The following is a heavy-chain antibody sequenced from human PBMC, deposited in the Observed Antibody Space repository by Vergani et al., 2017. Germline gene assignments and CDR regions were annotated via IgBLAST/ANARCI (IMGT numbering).Heavy chain of an antibody. CDR2: IWYDGSNK. V-gene: IGHV3-33*01. D-gene: IGHD3-22*01. Sequence: QVQLVESGGGVVQPGRSLRLSCAASGFTFSSYGMHWVRQAPGKGLEWVAVIWYDGSNKYYADSVKGRLTISRDNSKNTLDLQMNSLRAEDTAVYYCARDEGYYDSSGYYGAFDIWGQGTMVTVSS. CDR3: ARDEGYYDSSGYYGAFDI. CDR1: GFTFSSYG. J-gene: IGHJ3*02.